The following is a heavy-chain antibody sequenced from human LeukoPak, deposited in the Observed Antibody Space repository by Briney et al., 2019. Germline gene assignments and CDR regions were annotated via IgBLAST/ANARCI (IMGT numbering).Heavy chain of an antibody. CDR3: ARGGRGALKHFDY. V-gene: IGHV4-34*01. Sequence: TSETLSLTCAVHGGFNGYHWSWIRPSPGKGLEWIGEITYNGVTNYNPALKVTISVDTSKSLFSLKLSSVTAADTAVYYCARGGRGALKHFDYWGQGTLVTVSS. CDR1: GGFNGYH. CDR2: ITYNGVT. J-gene: IGHJ4*02. D-gene: IGHD3-10*01.